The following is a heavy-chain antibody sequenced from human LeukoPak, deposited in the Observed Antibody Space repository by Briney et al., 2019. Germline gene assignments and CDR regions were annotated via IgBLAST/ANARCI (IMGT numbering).Heavy chain of an antibody. D-gene: IGHD6-6*01. CDR3: AREVSSSPLPLRYYYYYMDV. CDR2: IRYDGSNK. Sequence: GGSLRLSCAASGFTFSSYGMHWVRQAPGKGLEWVAFIRYDGSNKYYADSVKGRFTISRDNSKNTLYLQMNSLRAEDTAVYYCAREVSSSPLPLRYYYYYMDVWGKGTTVTVSS. J-gene: IGHJ6*03. V-gene: IGHV3-30*02. CDR1: GFTFSSYG.